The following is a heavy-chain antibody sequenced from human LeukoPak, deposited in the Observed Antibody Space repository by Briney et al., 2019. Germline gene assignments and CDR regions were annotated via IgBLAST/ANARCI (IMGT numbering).Heavy chain of an antibody. CDR1: GFTFSSYW. Sequence: GGSLRLSCAASGFTFSSYWMSWVRQAPGKGLEWVANIKQDGSEKYYVDSVKGRFTISRDNAKNSLYLQMYSLRAEDTAVYYCARESSSSLIDYWGQGTLVTVSS. V-gene: IGHV3-7*01. CDR3: ARESSSSLIDY. D-gene: IGHD6-13*01. CDR2: IKQDGSEK. J-gene: IGHJ4*02.